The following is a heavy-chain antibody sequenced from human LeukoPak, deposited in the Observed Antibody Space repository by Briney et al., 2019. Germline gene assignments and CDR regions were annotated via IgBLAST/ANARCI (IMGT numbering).Heavy chain of an antibody. CDR1: GFTFSTYS. CDR3: AKDGRVYYDILTGWYYYYWMDV. Sequence: AGGSLRLSCAASGFTFSTYSMTWVRKAAGRGLGWVSIFPGGSSAIFSADFVKGRFTISRDNSKNTRYLQMNSLRAEDTAVYYCAKDGRVYYDILTGWYYYYWMDVWRKGTTATVS. V-gene: IGHV3-23*01. J-gene: IGHJ6*03. D-gene: IGHD3-9*01. CDR2: FPGGSSAI.